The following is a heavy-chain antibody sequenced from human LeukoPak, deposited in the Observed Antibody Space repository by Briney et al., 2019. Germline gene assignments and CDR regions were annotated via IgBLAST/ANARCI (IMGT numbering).Heavy chain of an antibody. Sequence: GGSLTPSSAPSGFIFRNFGLQCVPQTPGKGLEWVAFIRYDRSNQYYADSVKGRFTISRDNSKNTVYLQMNSLRAEDTSVYYCAKDLWAPSRNDGYAYCSSFHFWAEGTLVTVSS. CDR1: GFIFRNFG. CDR3: AKDLWAPSRNDGYAYCSSFHF. V-gene: IGHV3-30*02. J-gene: IGHJ4*02. D-gene: IGHD3-16*01. CDR2: IRYDRSNQ.